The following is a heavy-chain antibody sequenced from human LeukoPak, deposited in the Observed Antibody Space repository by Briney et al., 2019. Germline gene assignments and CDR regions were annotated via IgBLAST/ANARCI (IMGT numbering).Heavy chain of an antibody. CDR2: IKQDGSEK. CDR3: ARGIAAAGAPWSLRPTSKDAFDI. CDR1: GFTFSSYR. V-gene: IGHV3-7*01. D-gene: IGHD6-13*01. Sequence: GGSLRLSCAVSGFTFSSYRMTWVRQAPEKGLEWVASIKQDGSEKSYVDSVKGRFTISRDDAKNSLYLQMNSLRVEDTAVYYCARGIAAAGAPWSLRPTSKDAFDIWGQGTMVTVSS. J-gene: IGHJ3*02.